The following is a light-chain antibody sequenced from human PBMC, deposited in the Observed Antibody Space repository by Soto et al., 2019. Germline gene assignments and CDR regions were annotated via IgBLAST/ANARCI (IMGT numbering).Light chain of an antibody. J-gene: IGKJ1*01. V-gene: IGKV1-9*01. CDR1: QGISSY. CDR3: QQLNTYPMPT. CDR2: AAS. Sequence: DIQLTQSPSFLSASVGDRVTITCRASQGISSYLAWYQQKPGKAPKLLIYAASTLQSGVPSRFSGSGSGTEFTLTISSLQPEDFATYYCQQLNTYPMPTCGEEPKVNI.